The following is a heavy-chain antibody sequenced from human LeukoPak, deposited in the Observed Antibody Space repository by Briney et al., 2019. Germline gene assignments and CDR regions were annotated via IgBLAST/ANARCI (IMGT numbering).Heavy chain of an antibody. CDR3: ARGSYYFDY. CDR1: GGSISSSSYY. V-gene: IGHV4-39*07. D-gene: IGHD3-10*01. CDR2: IYYSGST. J-gene: IGHJ4*02. Sequence: PSQTLSLTCTVSGGSISSSSYYWGWMRQPPGKGLEWIGSIYYSGSTYYNPSLKCRVTISVDTSKNQFSLKLSSVTAADTAVYYCARGSYYFDYWGQGTLVTVSS.